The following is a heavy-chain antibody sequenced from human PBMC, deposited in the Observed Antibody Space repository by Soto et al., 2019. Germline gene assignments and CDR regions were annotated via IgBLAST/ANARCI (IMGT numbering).Heavy chain of an antibody. CDR1: GYTFTGYY. D-gene: IGHD6-6*01. CDR2: INPNSGGT. V-gene: IGHV1-2*04. CDR3: ARGARPYYYYYGMDV. J-gene: IGHJ6*02. Sequence: ASVKVSCKASGYTFTGYYMHWLRQAPGQGLEWMGWINPNSGGTNYAQKFQGWVTMTRDTSISTAYMELSRLRSDDTAVYYCARGARPYYYYYGMDVWGQGTTVTVSS.